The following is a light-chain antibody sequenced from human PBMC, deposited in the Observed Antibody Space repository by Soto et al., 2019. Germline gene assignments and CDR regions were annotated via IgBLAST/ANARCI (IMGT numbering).Light chain of an antibody. V-gene: IGKV1-12*01. CDR3: QQANSFPLT. CDR1: QGITNW. CDR2: DAS. Sequence: DIQRTQSPSTLSGSVGDRVTMTGRASQGITNWLAWYQQKPGKAPKLLIYDASGLPSGVPSRFSGSGSGTDFTLTISSLQPEDFATYYCQQANSFPLTFGGGTKVDIK. J-gene: IGKJ4*01.